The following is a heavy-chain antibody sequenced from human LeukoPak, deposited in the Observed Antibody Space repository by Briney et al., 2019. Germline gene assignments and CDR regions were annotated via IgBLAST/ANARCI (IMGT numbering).Heavy chain of an antibody. J-gene: IGHJ4*02. D-gene: IGHD3-16*01. V-gene: IGHV4-30-2*01. CDR1: GGSISSGGYS. Sequence: SETLSLTCAVSGGSISSGGYSWSWIRQPPGKGLEWIGYIYHSGSTYYNPSLKSRVTISVDRSKNQFSLKLSSVTAAGTAVYYCARGLVPLYYFGYWGQGTLVTVSS. CDR2: IYHSGST. CDR3: ARGLVPLYYFGY.